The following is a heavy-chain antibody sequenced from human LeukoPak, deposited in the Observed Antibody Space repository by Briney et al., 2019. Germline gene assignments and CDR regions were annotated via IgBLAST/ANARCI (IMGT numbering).Heavy chain of an antibody. D-gene: IGHD2-2*01. V-gene: IGHV1-2*02. Sequence: GASVKVSCKASGYTFTGYYMHRVRQAPGQGLEWMGWINPNSGGTNYAQKFQGRVTMTRDTSISTAYMELSRLRSDDTAVYYCARQVVPAAMLPWFDPWGQGTLVTVSS. CDR2: INPNSGGT. CDR3: ARQVVPAAMLPWFDP. J-gene: IGHJ5*02. CDR1: GYTFTGYY.